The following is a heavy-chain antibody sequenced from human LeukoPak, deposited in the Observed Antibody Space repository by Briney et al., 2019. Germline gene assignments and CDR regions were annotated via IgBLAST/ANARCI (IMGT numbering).Heavy chain of an antibody. CDR2: IYYSGST. D-gene: IGHD3-22*01. J-gene: IGHJ4*02. Sequence: SETLSLTCTVSGGSISSYYWSWIRQPPGKGLEWIGYIYYSGSTNYNPSLKSRVTISVETSKNEFSLKLSSVTAADTAVYYCTRPYYYDSSGDPDYWGQGTLVTVSS. CDR3: TRPYYYDSSGDPDY. V-gene: IGHV4-59*08. CDR1: GGSISSYY.